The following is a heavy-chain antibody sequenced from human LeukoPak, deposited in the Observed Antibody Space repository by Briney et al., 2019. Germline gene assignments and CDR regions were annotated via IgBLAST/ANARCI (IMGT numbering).Heavy chain of an antibody. D-gene: IGHD2-2*01. CDR2: STHTGST. V-gene: IGHV4-34*01. CDR3: ARGRTGAAALDF. Sequence: SETLSLTCAVYGGSFSGHYWTWIRQAPGKGLEWIGESTHTGSTNYNPSLKSRVTISVDTSKNQFSLKLTSVSAADTAVYHCARGRTGAAALDFWGPGALVTVSS. J-gene: IGHJ4*02. CDR1: GGSFSGHY.